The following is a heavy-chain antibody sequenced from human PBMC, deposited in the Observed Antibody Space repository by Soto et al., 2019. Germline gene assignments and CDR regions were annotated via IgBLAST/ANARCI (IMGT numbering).Heavy chain of an antibody. CDR2: NYYSGST. CDR3: ARGMYYYGSGIPFDY. CDR1: GGSISSYY. J-gene: IGHJ4*02. V-gene: IGHV4-59*01. D-gene: IGHD3-10*01. Sequence: PSETLSLTCTVSGGSISSYYWSWIRQPPGKGLEWIGYNYYSGSTNYNPSLKSRVTISVDTSKNQFSLKLSSVTAADTAVYYCARGMYYYGSGIPFDYWGQGTLVTVSS.